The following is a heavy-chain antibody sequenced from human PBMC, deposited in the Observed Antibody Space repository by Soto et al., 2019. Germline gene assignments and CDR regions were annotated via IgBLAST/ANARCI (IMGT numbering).Heavy chain of an antibody. CDR3: ARGGSTGWFYFDF. Sequence: GGSLRLSCAASGFTFSSYAMSWVRQAPGKGLEWVSAISGSGGSTYYADSVKGRFTISRDNSKNTLYLDLNSLKAEDTAMYYCARGGSTGWFYFDFWGQGTQVTVSS. J-gene: IGHJ4*02. CDR2: ISGSGGST. V-gene: IGHV3-23*01. CDR1: GFTFSSYA. D-gene: IGHD6-19*01.